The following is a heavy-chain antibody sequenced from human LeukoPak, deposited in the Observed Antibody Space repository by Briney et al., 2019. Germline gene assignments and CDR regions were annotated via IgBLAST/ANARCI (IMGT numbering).Heavy chain of an antibody. CDR3: AKTRDVVVPAAIWPVPFDP. CDR2: ISGRGGST. CDR1: GFTFSSYA. J-gene: IGHJ5*02. D-gene: IGHD2-2*01. Sequence: GGSLRLSCAASGFTFSSYAMSWVRQAPGKGLEWVSAISGRGGSTYYADSVKGRFTISRDNSKNTLYLQMNSLRAEDTAVYYCAKTRDVVVPAAIWPVPFDPWGQGTLVTVSS. V-gene: IGHV3-23*01.